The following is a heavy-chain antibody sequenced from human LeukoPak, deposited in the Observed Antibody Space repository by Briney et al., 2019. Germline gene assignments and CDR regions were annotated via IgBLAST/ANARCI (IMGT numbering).Heavy chain of an antibody. J-gene: IGHJ5*02. V-gene: IGHV3-20*01. CDR1: GFTFSSYA. CDR2: INWNGGST. CDR3: ARAIPSLLGWFDP. Sequence: PGGSLRLSCAASGFTFSSYAMSWVRQAPGKGLEWVSGINWNGGSTGYADSVKGRFTISRDNAKNSLYLQMNSLRAEDTALYHCARAIPSLLGWFDPWGQGTLVTVPS. D-gene: IGHD2-21*01.